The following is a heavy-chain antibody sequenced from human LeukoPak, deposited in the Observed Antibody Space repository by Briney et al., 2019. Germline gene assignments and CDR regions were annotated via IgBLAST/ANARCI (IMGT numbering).Heavy chain of an antibody. Sequence: GGSLRLSCAASGFTFSSYGMTWVRQAPGKGLEWVSYISSSSSTIYYADSVKGRFTISRDNAKNSLYLQMNSLRAEDTAVYYCARGKYYYDSSGYYPFDYWGQGTLVTVSS. J-gene: IGHJ4*02. CDR3: ARGKYYYDSSGYYPFDY. CDR2: ISSSSSTI. D-gene: IGHD3-22*01. CDR1: GFTFSSYG. V-gene: IGHV3-48*04.